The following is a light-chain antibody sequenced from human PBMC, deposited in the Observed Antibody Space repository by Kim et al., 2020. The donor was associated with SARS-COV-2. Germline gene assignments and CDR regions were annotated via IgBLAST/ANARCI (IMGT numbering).Light chain of an antibody. Sequence: QPVLTQSPSASASLGASVNLTCTLGGGHSSYAITWHQQQPEKGPRYLMKLDSDGSHSKGDRIPDRFSGSSSGAERYLTISSLQSEDEADYYCQTWGTAIVFGGGTQLTVL. V-gene: IGLV4-69*01. CDR1: GGHSSYA. CDR3: QTWGTAIV. CDR2: LDSDGSH. J-gene: IGLJ3*02.